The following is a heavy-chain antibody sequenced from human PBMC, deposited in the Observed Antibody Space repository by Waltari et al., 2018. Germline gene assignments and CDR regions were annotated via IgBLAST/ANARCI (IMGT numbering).Heavy chain of an antibody. CDR1: GFTFSSYG. V-gene: IGHV3-33*06. CDR3: ANDAFDI. Sequence: QVQLVESGGGVVQPGRSLRLSCAASGFTFSSYGMHWVRQAPGKGLEWVAVIWYDGSNKDYADSVKGRFTISRDNSKNTLYLQMNSLRAEDTAVYYCANDAFDIWGQGTMVTVSS. CDR2: IWYDGSNK. J-gene: IGHJ3*02.